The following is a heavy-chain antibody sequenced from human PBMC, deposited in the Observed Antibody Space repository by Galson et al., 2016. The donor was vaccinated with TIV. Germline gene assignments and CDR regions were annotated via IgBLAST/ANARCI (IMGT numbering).Heavy chain of an antibody. V-gene: IGHV1-69*10. CDR3: AMGRIAAAGAVDS. D-gene: IGHD6-13*01. CDR1: GGSFRTYA. J-gene: IGHJ4*02. CDR2: IIPILGIV. Sequence: SVKVSCKASGGSFRTYAITWVRQAPGHGLEWMGGIIPILGIVNYAQKFQGRVTITADISASPVYMELSSLRSDDPAVYYCAMGRIAAAGAVDSWGQGTLVTVSS.